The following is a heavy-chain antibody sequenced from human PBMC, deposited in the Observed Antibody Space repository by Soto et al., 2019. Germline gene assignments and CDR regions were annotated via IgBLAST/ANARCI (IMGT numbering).Heavy chain of an antibody. J-gene: IGHJ4*02. D-gene: IGHD3-22*01. CDR1: GYAFTIYY. Sequence: GASVKVSCKASGYAFTIYYMHWVRQAPGQGLEWMGIINPSGGSTSYAQKFQGRVTMTRDTSTSTVYMELSSLRSEDKAVYYCARGLPSGYYHEHSYYFDYWGQGTLVTVSS. CDR3: ARGLPSGYYHEHSYYFDY. V-gene: IGHV1-46*01. CDR2: INPSGGST.